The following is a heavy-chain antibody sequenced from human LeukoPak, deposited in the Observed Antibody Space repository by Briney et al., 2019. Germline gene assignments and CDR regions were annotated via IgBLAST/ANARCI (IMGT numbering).Heavy chain of an antibody. CDR3: ARGAAANCSGGSCYQIYYYYYYMDV. CDR2: IIPIFVTA. Sequence: ASVKVSCKASGGTFSSYAISWVRQAPGQGLEWMGGIIPIFVTANYAQKFQGRVTITADESTGTGYMELRSLRSEETAVYYCARGAAANCSGGSCYQIYYYYYYMDVWGKGTTVTVSS. D-gene: IGHD2-15*01. CDR1: GGTFSSYA. V-gene: IGHV1-69*13. J-gene: IGHJ6*03.